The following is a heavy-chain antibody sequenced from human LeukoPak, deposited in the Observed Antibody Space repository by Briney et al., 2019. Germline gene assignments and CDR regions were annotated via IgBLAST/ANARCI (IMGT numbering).Heavy chain of an antibody. CDR3: ARDHSSWYRGWFDP. V-gene: IGHV3-48*01. D-gene: IGHD6-13*01. J-gene: IGHJ5*02. Sequence: GGSLRLSCAASGFTFSDYNMNWVRQAPGKGPEWVSYINGFSSAIYYADSVKGRFTISRENAKNSLYLQMNSLRAEDTAVYYCARDHSSWYRGWFDPWGQGTLVTVSS. CDR1: GFTFSDYN. CDR2: INGFSSAI.